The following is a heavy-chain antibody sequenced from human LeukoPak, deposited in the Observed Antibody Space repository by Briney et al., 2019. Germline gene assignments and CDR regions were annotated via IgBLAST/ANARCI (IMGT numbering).Heavy chain of an antibody. J-gene: IGHJ4*02. CDR3: ARGPTTVTRAFDY. D-gene: IGHD4-17*01. CDR2: IYTSGST. Sequence: SGTLSLTCTASGGSFSIYYWSWIRQPAGKGLEWIGHIYTSGSTNYNPSLKSRVTMSVDTSKNQFSLHLSSATAADTAVYYCARGPTTVTRAFDYWGQGTLVTVSS. V-gene: IGHV4-4*07. CDR1: GGSFSIYY.